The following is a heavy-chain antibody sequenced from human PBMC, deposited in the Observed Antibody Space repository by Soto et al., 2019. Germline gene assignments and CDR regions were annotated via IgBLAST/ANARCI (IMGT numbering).Heavy chain of an antibody. Sequence: SETLSLTCAVYGGSFSGFYWSWIRQPPGKGLEWIGYIYYSGSTNYNPSLKSRVTISVDTSKNQFSLKLSSVTAADTAVYYCARVWGGAFDIWGQGTMVTV. CDR1: GGSFSGFY. V-gene: IGHV4-59*01. CDR2: IYYSGST. D-gene: IGHD3-10*01. J-gene: IGHJ3*02. CDR3: ARVWGGAFDI.